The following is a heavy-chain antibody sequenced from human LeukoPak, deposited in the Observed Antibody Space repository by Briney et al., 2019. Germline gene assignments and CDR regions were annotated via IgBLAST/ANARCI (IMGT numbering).Heavy chain of an antibody. CDR1: GYTFTGYY. V-gene: IGHV1-2*02. D-gene: IGHD4-17*01. Sequence: ASVKVSCKASGYTFTGYYIHWVRQAPGQGLEWMGWINPNSGDTKFAQKLQGRVTMTTDTSTSTAYMELRSLRSDDTAVYYCARDYGDAFDAFDIWGQGTMVTVSS. CDR2: INPNSGDT. CDR3: ARDYGDAFDAFDI. J-gene: IGHJ3*02.